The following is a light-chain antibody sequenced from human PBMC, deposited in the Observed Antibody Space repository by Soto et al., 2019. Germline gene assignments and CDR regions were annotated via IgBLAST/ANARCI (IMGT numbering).Light chain of an antibody. CDR2: GAS. V-gene: IGKV3-20*01. CDR1: ETIRSNY. J-gene: IGKJ3*01. CDR3: QQDGSSRPET. Sequence: ELVLTQSPGTLSSSPGEGVTLSCRASETIRSNYFVWYQKKPGQAPRLLIFGASTRATGIPDKFSGSGSGTAFTLTISSLEPEDFAEYYSQQDGSSRPETFGPGT.